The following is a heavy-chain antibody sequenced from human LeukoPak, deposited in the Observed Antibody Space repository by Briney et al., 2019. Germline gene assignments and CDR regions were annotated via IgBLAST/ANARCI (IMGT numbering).Heavy chain of an antibody. CDR2: ISADNGNT. CDR1: GYTFTSYG. J-gene: IGHJ5*02. D-gene: IGHD1-26*01. V-gene: IGHV1-18*01. CDR3: ARDWAPLSGNYYDAWFDP. Sequence: WASVKVSCKASGYTFTSYGISWVRQAPGQGLEWMGWISADNGNTKYAQKLQGRVTMTTDTSTSTAYMELRGLRSDDTAVYYCARDWAPLSGNYYDAWFDPWGQGTLVTVSS.